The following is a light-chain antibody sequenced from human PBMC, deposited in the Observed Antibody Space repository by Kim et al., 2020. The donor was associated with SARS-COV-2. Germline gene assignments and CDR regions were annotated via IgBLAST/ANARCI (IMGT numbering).Light chain of an antibody. J-gene: IGKJ1*01. CDR1: QSLSSSY. CDR3: KQYGTSTWT. V-gene: IGKV3-20*01. CDR2: AAS. Sequence: EIVLTQSPGTLSLSPGERATLSCRASQSLSSSYLGWYQQKPGLAPRLLIYAASSRATGIPERFSGSGSGTDFTLTISRLEPEDFAVYYCKQYGTSTWTFGQGTHVDIK.